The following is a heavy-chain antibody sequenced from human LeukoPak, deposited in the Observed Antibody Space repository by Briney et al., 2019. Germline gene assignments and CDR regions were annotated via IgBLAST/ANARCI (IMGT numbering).Heavy chain of an antibody. CDR1: GFTFSNYG. V-gene: IGHV3-23*01. CDR2: ISGNGDNT. D-gene: IGHD3-22*01. Sequence: GGSLRLSCAASGFTFSNYGMSWVRQAPGKGLEWVSGISGNGDNTYYADFVKGRSSISRDNSKNTLYLQMDSLRAEDTAVYHCAKTNGYYDYWGRGTLVTVSS. J-gene: IGHJ4*02. CDR3: AKTNGYYDY.